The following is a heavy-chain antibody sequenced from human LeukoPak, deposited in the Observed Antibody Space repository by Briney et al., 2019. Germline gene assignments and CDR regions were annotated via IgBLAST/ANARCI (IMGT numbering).Heavy chain of an antibody. CDR3: AKDQVLGEFLFDY. J-gene: IGHJ4*02. CDR1: GFTFSSYG. CDR2: IRYDGSNK. D-gene: IGHD3-10*01. Sequence: PGGSLRLSCAASGFTFSSYGMHWVRQAPGKGLEWVAFIRYDGSNKYYADSVKGRFTISRDNSKNTLYLQMNSLRAEDTAVYYCAKDQVLGEFLFDYWGQGTLVTVSS. V-gene: IGHV3-30*02.